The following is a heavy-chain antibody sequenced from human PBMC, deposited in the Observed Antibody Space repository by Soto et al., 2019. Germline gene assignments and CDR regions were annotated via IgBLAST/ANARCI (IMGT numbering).Heavy chain of an antibody. J-gene: IGHJ4*02. CDR1: GCTFTSYA. CDR3: AYDSSGYRGFDY. Sequence: GASVKVSCKASGCTFTSYAMHWVRQAPGQRLEWMGWINAGNGNTKYSQKFQGRVTITRDTSASTAYMELSSLRSEDTAVYYCAYDSSGYRGFDYWGQGTLVTVSS. V-gene: IGHV1-3*01. CDR2: INAGNGNT. D-gene: IGHD3-22*01.